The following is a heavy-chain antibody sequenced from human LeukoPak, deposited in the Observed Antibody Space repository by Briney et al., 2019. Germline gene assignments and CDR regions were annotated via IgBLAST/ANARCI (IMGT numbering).Heavy chain of an antibody. D-gene: IGHD3-3*01. CDR1: GFTFSSYA. CDR3: ARQFAIFGVVIHYYGMDV. V-gene: IGHV3-23*01. CDR2: ISGSGGST. Sequence: PGGSLRLSCAASGFTFSSYAMSWVRQAPGKGLEWVSAISGSGGSTYYADSVKGRFTISRDNSKNTLYLQMNSLRAEDTAVYYCARQFAIFGVVIHYYGMDVWGQGTTVTVSS. J-gene: IGHJ6*02.